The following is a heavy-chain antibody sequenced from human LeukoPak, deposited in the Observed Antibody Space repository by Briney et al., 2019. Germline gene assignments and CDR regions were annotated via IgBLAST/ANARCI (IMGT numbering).Heavy chain of an antibody. CDR2: ISAYNGNT. Sequence: ASVKVSCKASGYTFTSYGISWVRQAPGQGLEWMGWISAYNGNTNYAQKLQGRVTMTTDTSTSTAYMELRSLRSDDTAVYYCARDGRRGRDYYYMDVWGKGTTVTVSS. D-gene: IGHD1-26*01. CDR1: GYTFTSYG. CDR3: ARDGRRGRDYYYMDV. J-gene: IGHJ6*03. V-gene: IGHV1-18*01.